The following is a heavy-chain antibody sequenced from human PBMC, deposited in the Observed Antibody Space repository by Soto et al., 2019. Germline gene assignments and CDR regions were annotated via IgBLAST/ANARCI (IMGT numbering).Heavy chain of an antibody. CDR2: IIPILGIA. CDR1: GGTFSSYT. CDR3: ARDAYGDFHEGEYYFDY. D-gene: IGHD4-17*01. J-gene: IGHJ4*02. V-gene: IGHV1-69*04. Sequence: ASVKVSCKASGGTFSSYTISWVRQAPGQGLEWMGRIIPILGIANYAQKFQGRVTITADKSTSTAYMELSSLRSEDTAVYYCARDAYGDFHEGEYYFDYWGQGTLVTVSS.